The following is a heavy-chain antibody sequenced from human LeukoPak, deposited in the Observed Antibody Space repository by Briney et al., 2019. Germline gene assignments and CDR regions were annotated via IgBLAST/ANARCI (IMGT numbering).Heavy chain of an antibody. J-gene: IGHJ6*03. Sequence: GGSLRLSCAASGFSFSRYWMSWVRQAPGKGLEWLSYISSIGTTIYYADSVKGRFTISRDNAKNSLYLQMNSLRAEDTAVYYCARPEPPTYSNGYMDVWGKGTTVTVSS. D-gene: IGHD4-11*01. CDR3: ARPEPPTYSNGYMDV. CDR1: GFSFSRYW. V-gene: IGHV3-48*03. CDR2: ISSIGTTI.